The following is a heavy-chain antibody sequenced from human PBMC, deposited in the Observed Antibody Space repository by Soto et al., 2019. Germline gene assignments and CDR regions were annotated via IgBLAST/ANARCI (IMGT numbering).Heavy chain of an antibody. CDR3: AKGDNLGPKTGYAFDP. CDR1: GDSVSSNTAS. V-gene: IGHV6-1*01. D-gene: IGHD5-12*01. CDR2: TYFRSKWYN. J-gene: IGHJ5*02. Sequence: PSHTLSLTCATSGDSVSSNTASWNWIRESPSRGLEWLGRTYFRSKWYNDYAVSVKSRIISNPDTSNNQFSLQLNSVTPEDTAVYFCAKGDNLGPKTGYAFDPWGQGIMVTVSS.